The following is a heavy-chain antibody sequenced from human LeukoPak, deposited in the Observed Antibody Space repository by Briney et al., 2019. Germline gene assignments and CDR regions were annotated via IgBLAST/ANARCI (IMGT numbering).Heavy chain of an antibody. CDR2: INHSGGT. CDR1: GGSFSGYY. CDR3: ARVLIGLVGLLPQLYSSSNWFDP. D-gene: IGHD6-13*01. J-gene: IGHJ5*02. V-gene: IGHV4-34*01. Sequence: SETLSLTCAVYGGSFSGYYWSWIRQPPGKGLEWIGEINHSGGTNYNPSLKSRVTISVDTSKNQFSLKLSSVTAADTAVYYCARVLIGLVGLLPQLYSSSNWFDPWGQGTLVTVSS.